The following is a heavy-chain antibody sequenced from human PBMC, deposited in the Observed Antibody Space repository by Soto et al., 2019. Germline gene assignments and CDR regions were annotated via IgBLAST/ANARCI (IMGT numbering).Heavy chain of an antibody. CDR3: ARDYGDCFDF. CDR2: IYHSGST. D-gene: IGHD4-17*01. V-gene: IGHV4-4*02. Sequence: PSETLSLTCAVSGGSISSSNWWSWVRQPPGKGLEWIGEIYHSGSTNYNPSLKSRVTISVDQSKNQFSLNLSSVTAADTAVYYCARDYGDCFDFWGQGTLVTVSS. J-gene: IGHJ4*02. CDR1: GGSISSSNW.